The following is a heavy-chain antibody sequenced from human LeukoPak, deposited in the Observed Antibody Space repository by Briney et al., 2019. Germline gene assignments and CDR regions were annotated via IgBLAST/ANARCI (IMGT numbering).Heavy chain of an antibody. D-gene: IGHD1-1*01. J-gene: IGHJ1*01. V-gene: IGHV1-2*02. CDR3: ARPHGVDGTDVFQR. Sequence: ASVKVSCKASGYTFIDSYMHWVRQAPGQGLEWLGWINPNSGGTNYAQRFRGRVTMTRDTSIGTVYMDLSRLTSDDTAVYYCARPHGVDGTDVFQRWGQGTLVTVSS. CDR1: GYTFIDSY. CDR2: INPNSGGT.